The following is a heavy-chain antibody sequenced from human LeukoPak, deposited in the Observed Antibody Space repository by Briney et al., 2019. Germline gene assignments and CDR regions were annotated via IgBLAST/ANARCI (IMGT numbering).Heavy chain of an antibody. J-gene: IGHJ4*02. Sequence: GGSLRLSCAASGFTFSSYAMHWVRQAPGKGLEWVAVISYDGSNKYYADSVKGRFTISRDNSKNTLYLQMNSLRAEDTAVYYCARDLVGAHNFDYWGQGTLVTVSS. D-gene: IGHD1-26*01. CDR3: ARDLVGAHNFDY. CDR1: GFTFSSYA. V-gene: IGHV3-30*04. CDR2: ISYDGSNK.